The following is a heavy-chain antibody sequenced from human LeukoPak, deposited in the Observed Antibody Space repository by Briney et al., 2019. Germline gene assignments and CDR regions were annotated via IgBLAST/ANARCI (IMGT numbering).Heavy chain of an antibody. CDR1: GGSVNNDY. CDR3: ARDVGGGWLQS. Sequence: SETLSLTCTVSGGSVNNDYRSWIRQAPGNGLEWIGYMYYSGSTNYNPSLKSRVTISVDTSKNQFSLRLSSVTAADTAVYYCARDVGGGWLQSWGQGTLVTVSS. D-gene: IGHD5-24*01. J-gene: IGHJ4*02. CDR2: MYYSGST. V-gene: IGHV4-59*02.